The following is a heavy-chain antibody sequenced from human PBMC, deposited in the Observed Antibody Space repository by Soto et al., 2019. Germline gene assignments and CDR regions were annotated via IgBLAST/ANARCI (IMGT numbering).Heavy chain of an antibody. CDR1: GGSISSSSYY. CDR2: IYYSGST. V-gene: IGHV4-39*01. CDR3: ARHIRQEGWFDP. J-gene: IGHJ5*02. Sequence: QLQLQESGPGLVKPSETLSLTCTVSGGSISSSSYYWGWIRQPPGKGLEWIGSIYYSGSTYYNPSLKSRVTISVDTSKNQFSLKLSSVTAADTAVYYCARHIRQEGWFDPWGQGTLVTVSS.